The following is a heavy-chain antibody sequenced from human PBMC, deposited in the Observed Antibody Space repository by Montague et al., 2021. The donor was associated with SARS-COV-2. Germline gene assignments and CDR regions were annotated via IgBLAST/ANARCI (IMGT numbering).Heavy chain of an antibody. V-gene: IGHV4-4*02. CDR1: GDSISTDYW. CDR2: IYHTGST. Sequence: SETLSLTCVVSGDSISTDYWWTWVRLPPGKGLEWAGVIYHTGSTKYKPSLKSRVSMSVDKPWNQFSLRLTSVTAADTAIYYCARKGSGRSDLAYWGQGTLVTVSS. D-gene: IGHD1-26*01. CDR3: ARKGSGRSDLAY. J-gene: IGHJ4*02.